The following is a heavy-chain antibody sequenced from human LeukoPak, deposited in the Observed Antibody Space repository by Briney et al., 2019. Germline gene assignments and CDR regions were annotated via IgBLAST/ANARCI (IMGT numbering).Heavy chain of an antibody. J-gene: IGHJ3*02. CDR1: GYSFTSYW. CDR3: ATPPFYDSSGYREGVNFDI. D-gene: IGHD3-22*01. CDR2: IYPGDSDT. Sequence: GESLKISCKGSGYSFTSYWIGWVRQMPGKGLEWMGIIYPGDSDTRYSPPFQGQVTISADKSISTAYLQWSSLKASDTAMYYCATPPFYDSSGYREGVNFDIWGQGTMVTVSS. V-gene: IGHV5-51*01.